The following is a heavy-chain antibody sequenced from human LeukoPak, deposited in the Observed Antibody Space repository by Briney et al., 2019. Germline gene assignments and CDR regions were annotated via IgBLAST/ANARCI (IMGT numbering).Heavy chain of an antibody. V-gene: IGHV3-15*07. Sequence: GVPLRLSCVASRYIFSKAWTNCLRQSTEKAREGVGHIKSKTYGRLTEYAEPVKGRFAISRDDSENTLYLQVNSLKSEDTSVYYCTTGHPRSALVFDYWGQGTLVTVSS. CDR2: IKSKTYGRLT. CDR1: RYIFSKAW. CDR3: TTGHPRSALVFDY. J-gene: IGHJ4*02. D-gene: IGHD2-15*01.